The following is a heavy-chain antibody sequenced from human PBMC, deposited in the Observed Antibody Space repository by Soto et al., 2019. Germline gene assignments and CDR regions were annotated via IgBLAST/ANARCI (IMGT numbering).Heavy chain of an antibody. CDR1: GGSINSRGYY. CDR2: IYYSGSI. CDR3: ARQSESTGYFYGWFDP. J-gene: IGHJ5*02. D-gene: IGHD3-9*01. V-gene: IGHV4-31*03. Sequence: SETLSLTCTVSGGSINSRGYYWTWIRRHPGKGLEWIGNIYYSGSIHFNPSLKSRLTMLVDTSENQFSLKLTSVTAADTAVYYCARQSESTGYFYGWFDPWGQGTLVTVSS.